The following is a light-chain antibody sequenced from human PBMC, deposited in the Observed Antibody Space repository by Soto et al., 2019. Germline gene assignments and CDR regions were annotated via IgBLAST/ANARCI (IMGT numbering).Light chain of an antibody. Sequence: QSVLTQPPSVSGAPGQRVTISCTGSSSNIGAGYDVHWYQQPPGTAPKLLIYGNSNRPSGVPDRFSGSKSGTSASLAITGLQAEDEAYYYCQSYDSSLSGVVFGGGTKLTVL. J-gene: IGLJ2*01. CDR3: QSYDSSLSGVV. CDR2: GNS. V-gene: IGLV1-40*01. CDR1: SSNIGAGYD.